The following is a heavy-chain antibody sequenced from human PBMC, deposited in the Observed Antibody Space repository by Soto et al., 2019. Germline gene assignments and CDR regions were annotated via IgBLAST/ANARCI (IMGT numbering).Heavy chain of an antibody. V-gene: IGHV3-7*05. CDR2: IQQEGSDE. D-gene: IGHD3-22*01. CDR1: GFTFSSYW. Sequence: EVQLVESGGGLVQPGWSLTLSCAASGFTFSSYWMNWVRQAPGKGLGWVSNIQQEGSDEDYVDTVKARFTIFRDTAKYSLYLQINSLRAADTAVYFCARAPRAYESFDLWGPGSMVTVSS. J-gene: IGHJ3*01. CDR3: ARAPRAYESFDL.